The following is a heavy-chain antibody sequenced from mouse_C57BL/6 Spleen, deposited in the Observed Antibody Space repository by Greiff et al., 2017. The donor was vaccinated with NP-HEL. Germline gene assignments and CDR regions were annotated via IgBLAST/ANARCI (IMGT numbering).Heavy chain of an antibody. V-gene: IGHV1-39*01. J-gene: IGHJ4*01. CDR3: ARSVYYDYDARQRAMDY. CDR1: GYSFTDYN. CDR2: INPNYGTT. D-gene: IGHD2-4*01. Sequence: VQLQQSGPELVKPGASVKISCKASGYSFTDYNMNWVKQSTGQSLEWIGVINPNYGTTSYNQKFKGKATLTVDQSSSTAYMQINSLTSEDSAVYYCARSVYYDYDARQRAMDYWGQGTSVTVSS.